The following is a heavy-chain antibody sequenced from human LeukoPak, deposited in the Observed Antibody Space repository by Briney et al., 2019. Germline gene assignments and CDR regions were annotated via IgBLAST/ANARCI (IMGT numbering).Heavy chain of an antibody. D-gene: IGHD5-18*01. CDR1: GGSFSGYY. CDR3: ARLSVDTATIYYGMDV. J-gene: IGHJ6*02. V-gene: IGHV4-34*01. Sequence: SETPSLTCAVYGGSFSGYYWSWIRQPPGKGLEWIGEINHSGSTNYNPSLKSRVTISVDTSKNQFSLKLSSVTAADTAVYYCARLSVDTATIYYGMDVWGQGTTVTVSS. CDR2: INHSGST.